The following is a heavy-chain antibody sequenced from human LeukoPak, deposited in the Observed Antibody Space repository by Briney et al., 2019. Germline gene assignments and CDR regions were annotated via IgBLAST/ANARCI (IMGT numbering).Heavy chain of an antibody. V-gene: IGHV3-7*03. CDR1: GFTFSNYW. J-gene: IGHJ4*02. D-gene: IGHD3-3*01. CDR2: MKQDGSEQ. Sequence: GGSLRLSCTASGFTFSNYWMSWVRQAPGKGLEWVANMKQDGSEQYYVDSMKGRFTISRDNAKNSLYLQINSLRAEDTAVYYCARDRHYDFWSGYYTPFNSWDQGTLVTVSS. CDR3: ARDRHYDFWSGYYTPFNS.